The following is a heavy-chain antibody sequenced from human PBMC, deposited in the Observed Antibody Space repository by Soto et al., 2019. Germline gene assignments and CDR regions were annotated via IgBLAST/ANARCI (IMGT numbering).Heavy chain of an antibody. CDR1: GFTFSSYW. CDR2: INSDGSST. J-gene: IGHJ6*03. CDR3: GREADYYYMDV. V-gene: IGHV3-74*01. Sequence: GGSLRLSCAASGFTFSSYWMHWVRQAPGKGLVWVSRINSDGSSTSYADSVKGRFTISRDNAKNTLYLQMNSLRAEDTAEYYCGREADYYYMDVWGQGTTVTVSS.